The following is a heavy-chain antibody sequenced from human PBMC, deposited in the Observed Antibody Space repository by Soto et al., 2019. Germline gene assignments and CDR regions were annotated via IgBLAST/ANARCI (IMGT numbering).Heavy chain of an antibody. Sequence: QVQLVQSGAEVKKPGSSVKVSCKASGGTFSSYAISWVRQAPGQGLEWMGGIIPIFGTANYAKKFQGRVPITXXRXTXXAYMELSSLRSEDTAVYYCARENTAVAVTEDAFDIWGQGTMVTVSS. D-gene: IGHD6-19*01. CDR3: ARENTAVAVTEDAFDI. J-gene: IGHJ3*02. CDR1: GGTFSSYA. CDR2: IIPIFGTA. V-gene: IGHV1-69*14.